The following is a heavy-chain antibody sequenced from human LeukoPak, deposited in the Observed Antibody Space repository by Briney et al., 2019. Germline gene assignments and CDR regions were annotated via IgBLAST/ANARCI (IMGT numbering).Heavy chain of an antibody. D-gene: IGHD3-22*01. J-gene: IGHJ4*02. CDR3: ARDPYYYDSSGSPDDY. CDR1: GFTVSINY. Sequence: GESRKISCAAAGFTVSINYMSCVRQPPGRWLEWVSVIYSGGSTYYADSVRGRLTISRDNSKTTLYLQMNSVRAEDTAVYYCARDPYYYDSSGSPDDYRGEGTMVTVSS. V-gene: IGHV3-66*02. CDR2: IYSGGST.